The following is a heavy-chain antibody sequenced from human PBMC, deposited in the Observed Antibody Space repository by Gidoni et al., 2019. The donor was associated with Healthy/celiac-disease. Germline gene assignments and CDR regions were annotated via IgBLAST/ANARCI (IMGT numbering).Heavy chain of an antibody. CDR3: ARGTPGTYSYGYGGGGFDY. D-gene: IGHD5-18*01. V-gene: IGHV1-69*04. CDR2: IVPVLDIA. Sequence: QVQLVQSGAEVKKPGSSVKVSCKASGGTFSSYGISWVRQAPGQGPEWMGRIVPVLDIANYAKKFKGRVTITADKSTNTAFMELSSLRSEDTAVYYCARGTPGTYSYGYGGGGFDYWGQGTLVTVSS. CDR1: GGTFSSYG. J-gene: IGHJ4*02.